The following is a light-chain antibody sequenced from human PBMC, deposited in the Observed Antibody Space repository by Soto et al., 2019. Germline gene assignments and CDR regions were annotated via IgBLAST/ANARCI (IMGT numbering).Light chain of an antibody. CDR3: SSYAGSNNLV. V-gene: IGLV2-8*01. J-gene: IGLJ2*01. CDR2: EVS. CDR1: SSDVGGYNY. Sequence: QSALTQPPSASGSPGQSVTIPCTGTSSDVGGYNYVSWYQQHPGKAPKLMIHEVSKRPSGVPDRFSGSKSGNTASLTVSGLQAEDEADYYCSSYAGSNNLVFGGGTKLTVL.